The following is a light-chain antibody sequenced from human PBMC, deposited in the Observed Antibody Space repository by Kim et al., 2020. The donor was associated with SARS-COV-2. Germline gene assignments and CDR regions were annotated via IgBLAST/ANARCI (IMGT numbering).Light chain of an antibody. CDR3: QQYSNWRT. CDR2: GGS. Sequence: VYAGGRTTPSCRASRYVGSSKLAWYEQKPGQVPRALIYGGSTRATGIPARFSGSGSGTEFTLTISSLQSEDFAVYYWQQYSNWRTFGQGTKVDIK. CDR1: RYVGSSK. J-gene: IGKJ1*01. V-gene: IGKV3-15*01.